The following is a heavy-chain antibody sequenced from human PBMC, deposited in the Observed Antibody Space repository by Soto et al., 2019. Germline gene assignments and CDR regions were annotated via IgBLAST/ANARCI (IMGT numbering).Heavy chain of an antibody. Sequence: KTSETLSLTCTVSGGSISSGGYYWSWIRQHPGKGLEWIGYIYYSGSTYYNPSLKSRVTISVDTSKNQFSLKLSSVTAADTAVYYCARERWDIVVVPASPIAPMGFDPWGQGTLVTVSS. V-gene: IGHV4-31*03. CDR2: IYYSGST. CDR1: GGSISSGGYY. D-gene: IGHD2-2*01. J-gene: IGHJ5*02. CDR3: ARERWDIVVVPASPIAPMGFDP.